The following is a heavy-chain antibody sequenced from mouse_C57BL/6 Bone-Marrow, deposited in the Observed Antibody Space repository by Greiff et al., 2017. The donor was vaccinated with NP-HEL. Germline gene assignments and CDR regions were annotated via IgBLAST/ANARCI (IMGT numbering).Heavy chain of an antibody. J-gene: IGHJ4*01. CDR3: ARNRYGWGAMGY. CDR1: GFSLTSYG. D-gene: IGHD1-1*02. CDR2: IWSGGST. V-gene: IGHV2-2*01. Sequence: VKLMESGPGLVQPSQSLSITCTVSGFSLTSYGVHWVRQSPGKGLEWLGVIWSGGSTAYNAAFISRLSISKDNSKSQVFFKKNSLQADDTAIYYCARNRYGWGAMGYWGQGTPVTVSS.